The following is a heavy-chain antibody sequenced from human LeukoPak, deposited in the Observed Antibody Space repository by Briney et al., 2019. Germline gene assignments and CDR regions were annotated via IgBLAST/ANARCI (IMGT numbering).Heavy chain of an antibody. V-gene: IGHV1-69*13. CDR1: GGTFSSYA. Sequence: GASVKVSCKASGGTFSSYAISWVRQAPGQGLEWMGGIIPIFGTANYAQKFQGRVTITADESTSTAYMGLSSLRSEDTAVYYCARSPGGGYSYGFDAFDIWGQGTMVTVSS. CDR3: ARSPGGGYSYGFDAFDI. J-gene: IGHJ3*02. D-gene: IGHD5-18*01. CDR2: IIPIFGTA.